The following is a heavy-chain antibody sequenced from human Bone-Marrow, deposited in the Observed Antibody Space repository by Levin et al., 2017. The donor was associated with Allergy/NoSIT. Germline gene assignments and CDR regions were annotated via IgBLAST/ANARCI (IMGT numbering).Heavy chain of an antibody. CDR2: ISYSGTKK. Sequence: GESLKISCAASGFTFSTYAMHWVRQAPGKGLEWVAVISYSGTKKYYEDSVKGRFTISRDTSKNTLSLQMNSLRAEDTAVYYCARGLDYSGLPWGQGTLVTVSS. CDR1: GFTFSTYA. CDR3: ARGLDYSGLP. V-gene: IGHV3-30*04. J-gene: IGHJ5*02. D-gene: IGHD5-12*01.